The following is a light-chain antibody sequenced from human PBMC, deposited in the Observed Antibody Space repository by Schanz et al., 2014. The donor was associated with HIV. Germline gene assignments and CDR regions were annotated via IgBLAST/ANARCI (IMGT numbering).Light chain of an antibody. CDR2: GAS. J-gene: IGKJ3*01. Sequence: ERVMTQSPATLSVSPGERATLSCRASQSVGTNLAWYQQRPGQAPRLLIYGASTRAIGFPARFSGSGSGTEFTLTISSLQAEDCAVYYCQQRSNWPPRFTFGPGTKVDIK. V-gene: IGKV3-15*01. CDR1: QSVGTN. CDR3: QQRSNWPPRFT.